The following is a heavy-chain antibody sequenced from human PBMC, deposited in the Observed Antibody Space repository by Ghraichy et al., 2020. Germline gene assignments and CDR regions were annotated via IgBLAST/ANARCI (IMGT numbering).Heavy chain of an antibody. Sequence: LSLTCAASGFTFSSYAMSWVRQAPGKGLEWVSAISGSGGSTYYADSVKGRFTISRDNSKNTLYLQMNSLRAEDTAVYYCAKDHPWGFQGMDVWGQGTTVTVSS. CDR2: ISGSGGST. D-gene: IGHD3-16*01. CDR3: AKDHPWGFQGMDV. J-gene: IGHJ6*02. V-gene: IGHV3-23*01. CDR1: GFTFSSYA.